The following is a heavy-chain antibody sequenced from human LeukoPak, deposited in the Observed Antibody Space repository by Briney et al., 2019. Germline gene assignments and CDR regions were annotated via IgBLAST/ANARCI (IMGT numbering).Heavy chain of an antibody. CDR3: AREKAVAGSSPFDY. J-gene: IGHJ4*02. CDR2: IIPIFGTA. CDR1: GGTFSSYA. D-gene: IGHD6-19*01. Sequence: ASVKVSCTASGGTFSSYAISWVRQAPGQGLEWMGGIIPIFGTANYAQKFQGRVTITADESTSTAYMELSSLRSEDTAVYYCAREKAVAGSSPFDYWGQGTLVTVSS. V-gene: IGHV1-69*13.